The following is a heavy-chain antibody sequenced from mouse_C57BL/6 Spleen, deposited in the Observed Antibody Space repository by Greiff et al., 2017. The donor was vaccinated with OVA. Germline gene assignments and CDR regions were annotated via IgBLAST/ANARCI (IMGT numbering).Heavy chain of an antibody. D-gene: IGHD2-3*01. J-gene: IGHJ4*01. CDR3: ATGLLPIDYAMDY. Sequence: QVQLQQSGAELVRPGASVKLSCKASGYTFTDYYINWVKQRPGQGLEWIARIYPGSGNTYYNEKFKGKATLTAEKSSSTAYMQLSSLTSEDSAVYFCATGLLPIDYAMDYWGQGTSVTVSS. CDR1: GYTFTDYY. V-gene: IGHV1-76*01. CDR2: IYPGSGNT.